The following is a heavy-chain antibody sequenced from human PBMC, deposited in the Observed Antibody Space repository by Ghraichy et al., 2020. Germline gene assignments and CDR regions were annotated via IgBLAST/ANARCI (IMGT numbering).Heavy chain of an antibody. J-gene: IGHJ4*02. D-gene: IGHD4-17*01. CDR2: INHSGST. CDR3: ASLANTVTTY. Sequence: SPPLSLPCAASGGSFSGYYSSRIRQPLGKGLEWIGEINHSGSTNYNPSLKSRVTISVDTSKNQFSLKLSSVTAADTAVYYCASLANTVTTYWGQGTLVTVSS. V-gene: IGHV4-34*01. CDR1: GGSFSGYY.